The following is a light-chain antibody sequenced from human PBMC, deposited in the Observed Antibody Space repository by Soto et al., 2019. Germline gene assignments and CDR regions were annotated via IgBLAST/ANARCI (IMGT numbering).Light chain of an antibody. J-gene: IGKJ5*01. CDR1: QIVGGDT. V-gene: IGKV3-20*01. Sequence: EIVLTQSPGTLALSPGERATLSCRASQIVGGDTLAWFQQRPGQAPRLVIYGASNRAAGIPDRFSGSGSGTDFTLTVSRLEPEDFAMYYCQQYHCAPDTFGRGTRLEMK. CDR2: GAS. CDR3: QQYHCAPDT.